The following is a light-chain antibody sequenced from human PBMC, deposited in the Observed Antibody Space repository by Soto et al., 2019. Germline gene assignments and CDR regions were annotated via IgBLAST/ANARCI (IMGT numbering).Light chain of an antibody. CDR2: DAS. CDR3: QQYNSYAWT. Sequence: DIQMPQYPSTLSASVGDRVTITCRASQSISSWLAWYQQKPGKAPKLLIYDASSLESGVPSRFGGRGSRTEFTLAISSLQPDDFATYCCQQYNSYAWTFDQGTEVEIK. J-gene: IGKJ1*01. V-gene: IGKV1-5*01. CDR1: QSISSW.